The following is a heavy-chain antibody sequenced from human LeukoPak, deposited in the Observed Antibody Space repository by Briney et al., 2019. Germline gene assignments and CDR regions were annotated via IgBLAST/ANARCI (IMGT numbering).Heavy chain of an antibody. CDR2: IYTSGST. CDR3: AREVRNWGFPFDP. CDR1: GGSISSGSYY. J-gene: IGHJ5*02. V-gene: IGHV4-61*02. D-gene: IGHD7-27*01. Sequence: SEALSLTCTVSGGSISSGSYYWSWIRQPAGKGLEWIGRIYTSGSTSYNPSLKSRVTISVDTSKNQFSLKLSSVTAADTAVYYCAREVRNWGFPFDPWGQGTLVTVSS.